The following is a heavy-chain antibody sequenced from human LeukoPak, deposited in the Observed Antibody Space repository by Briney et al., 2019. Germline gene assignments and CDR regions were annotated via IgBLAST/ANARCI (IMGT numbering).Heavy chain of an antibody. Sequence: GGTLRLSCAASGFTFSSYGMTWVRQTPGKGLEWVSGISPSGDITYYADSVMGRFSISRDNPKSTVSLQMSSLRAEDTALYYCVRDLHWGGFDVWGQGTMVTVSS. D-gene: IGHD7-27*01. CDR2: ISPSGDIT. CDR1: GFTFSSYG. J-gene: IGHJ3*01. V-gene: IGHV3-23*01. CDR3: VRDLHWGGFDV.